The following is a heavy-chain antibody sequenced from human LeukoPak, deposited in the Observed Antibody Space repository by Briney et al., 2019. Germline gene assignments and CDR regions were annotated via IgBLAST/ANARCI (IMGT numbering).Heavy chain of an antibody. V-gene: IGHV4-34*01. J-gene: IGHJ6*03. D-gene: IGHD5-24*01. CDR3: AREWLSYSYYMDV. Sequence: SETLSLTCAVSGGSFSGYSWSWIRQPPGKGLEWIGDIHQSGSTNYKPALKSRLTISVDTSKNQCSLKLSSVTAADTAVYYCAREWLSYSYYMDVGGKGTTVTDS. CDR1: GGSFSGYS. CDR2: IHQSGST.